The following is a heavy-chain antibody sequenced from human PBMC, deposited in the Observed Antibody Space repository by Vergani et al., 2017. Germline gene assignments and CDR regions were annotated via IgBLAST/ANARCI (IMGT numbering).Heavy chain of an antibody. CDR2: IRDKTYNYAT. J-gene: IGHJ6*03. D-gene: IGHD1-26*01. Sequence: EVQLVESGGGLVQPGGSLTLSCAASGFTFSGSAMHWVRQTSGKGLEWIGRIRDKTYNYATAYAVSVKGRFIISRDDSKKTAYLQMDSLRAEDTAVYYCARDGWELLDYFYYMDVWGKGTTVTVSS. CDR3: ARDGWELLDYFYYMDV. V-gene: IGHV3-73*02. CDR1: GFTFSGSA.